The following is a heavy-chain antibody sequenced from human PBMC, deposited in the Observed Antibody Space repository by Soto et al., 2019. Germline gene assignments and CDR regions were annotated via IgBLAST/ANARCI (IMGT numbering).Heavy chain of an antibody. Sequence: SETLSLTCTVSGGSISYYYWSWIRQSPEKGLEWIGYIYSRGSTNYTPSLKSRVTISVETSKNQFSLKLSSVTAADTAVYYCARTPHGSWHNYFDPWAQGILVTVSS. CDR1: GGSISYYY. V-gene: IGHV4-59*01. CDR2: IYSRGST. D-gene: IGHD6-13*01. CDR3: ARTPHGSWHNYFDP. J-gene: IGHJ5*02.